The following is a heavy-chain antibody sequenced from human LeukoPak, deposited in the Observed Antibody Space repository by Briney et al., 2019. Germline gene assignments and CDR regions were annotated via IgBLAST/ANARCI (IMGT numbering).Heavy chain of an antibody. CDR1: GYSFTSYW. Sequence: PGESLKISCKGSGYSFTSYWIGWVRQMPGKGLEWMGIIYPGDSDTRYSPSFQGQVTISAVKSISTAYLQWSSLKASDTAMYYCARHIYYGSGSHGHGFDPWGQGTLVTVSS. V-gene: IGHV5-51*01. J-gene: IGHJ5*02. CDR2: IYPGDSDT. CDR3: ARHIYYGSGSHGHGFDP. D-gene: IGHD3-10*01.